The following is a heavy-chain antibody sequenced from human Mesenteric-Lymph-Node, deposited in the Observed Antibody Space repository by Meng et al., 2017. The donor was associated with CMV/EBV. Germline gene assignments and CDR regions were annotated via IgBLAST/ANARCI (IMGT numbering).Heavy chain of an antibody. CDR2: IIPILGSA. CDR3: ARAVGTTLYYYYGMDV. V-gene: IGHV1-69*10. J-gene: IGHJ6*02. D-gene: IGHD1-1*01. Sequence: SVKVFCKASGDTFSSYAISWVRQAPGQGLEWMGWIIPILGSASYPQKFQGRVTITAEISTSTAYMELSRLRSEDTAVYYRARAVGTTLYYYYGMDVWGQGTTVTVSS. CDR1: GDTFSSYA.